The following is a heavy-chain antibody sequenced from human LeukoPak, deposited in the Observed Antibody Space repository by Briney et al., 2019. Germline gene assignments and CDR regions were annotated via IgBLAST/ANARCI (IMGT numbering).Heavy chain of an antibody. D-gene: IGHD3-10*01. CDR3: AAVGVRGGAFDY. Sequence: SGGSLRLSCAASGFRFSDYYMTWIRQAPGKGLEWVSYISASGTTVNYADSVKGRFTISRDNAKNSLYLRMNSLRAEDTAVYYCAAVGVRGGAFDYWGQGTLVTVSS. J-gene: IGHJ4*02. CDR1: GFRFSDYY. CDR2: ISASGTTV. V-gene: IGHV3-11*04.